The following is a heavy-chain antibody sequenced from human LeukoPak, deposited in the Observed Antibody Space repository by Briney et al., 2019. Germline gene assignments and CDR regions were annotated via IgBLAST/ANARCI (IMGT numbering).Heavy chain of an antibody. D-gene: IGHD5-18*01. Sequence: PSQTLSLTCTVSGGSISSGGYYWSWIRQPPGKGLEWIGYIYHSGSTYYNPSLRSRVTISVDRSKNQFSLKLSSVTAADTAVYYCARDPDSPYWFDPWGQGTLVTVSS. CDR1: GGSISSGGYY. J-gene: IGHJ5*02. CDR3: ARDPDSPYWFDP. CDR2: IYHSGST. V-gene: IGHV4-30-2*01.